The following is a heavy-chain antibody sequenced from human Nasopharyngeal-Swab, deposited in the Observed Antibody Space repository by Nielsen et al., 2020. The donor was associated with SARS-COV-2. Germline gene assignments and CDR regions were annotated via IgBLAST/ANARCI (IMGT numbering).Heavy chain of an antibody. CDR2: IYYSGST. D-gene: IGHD3-10*01. CDR1: GGSISSSSYY. CDR3: ARVRRLRRGGYYFDY. J-gene: IGHJ4*02. Sequence: SETLSLTCAVSGGSISSSSYYWGWIRQPPGKGLVWIGSIYYSGSTYYNPSLKSRVTISVDTSKNQFSLKLSSVTAADTAVYYCARVRRLRRGGYYFDYWGQGTLVTVSS. V-gene: IGHV4-39*01.